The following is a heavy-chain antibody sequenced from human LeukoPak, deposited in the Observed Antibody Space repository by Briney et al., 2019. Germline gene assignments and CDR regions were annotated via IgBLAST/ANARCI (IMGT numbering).Heavy chain of an antibody. V-gene: IGHV3-7*01. CDR3: ARGSYCSSTSCYTLNMDY. CDR1: GFTFSRYW. J-gene: IGHJ4*02. CDR2: IKQDGSEK. Sequence: GGSLRLSCAASGFTFSRYWMSWVRQAPGKGLEWVANIKQDGSEKYYVDSVKGRFTISRDNAKNSLYLQMNSLRAEDTAVYYCARGSYCSSTSCYTLNMDYWGQGTLVTVSS. D-gene: IGHD2-2*02.